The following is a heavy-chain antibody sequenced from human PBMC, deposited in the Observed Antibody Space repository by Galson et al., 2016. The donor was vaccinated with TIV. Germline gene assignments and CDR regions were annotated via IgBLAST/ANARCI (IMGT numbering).Heavy chain of an antibody. V-gene: IGHV1-2*02. D-gene: IGHD3-16*02. CDR3: ARQITFGGVIVIGNGVDV. CDR2: INPNSGGT. CDR1: GYTFIGYY. J-gene: IGHJ6*02. Sequence: QSGAEVKKPGASVKVSCKASGYTFIGYYIHWLRQAPGQGLEWMGWINPNSGGTDYAQKFQGRVTMTRDTSITTAYMELSSLRSDDTALYYCARQITFGGVIVIGNGVDVWGQGTTVTVSS.